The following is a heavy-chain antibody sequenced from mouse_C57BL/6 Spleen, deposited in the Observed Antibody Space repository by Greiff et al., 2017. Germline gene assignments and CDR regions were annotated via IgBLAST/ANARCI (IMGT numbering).Heavy chain of an antibody. J-gene: IGHJ4*01. CDR2: IYPSDSET. V-gene: IGHV1-61*01. Sequence: VQLQQPGAELVRPGSSVKLSCKASGYTFTSYWMDWVKQRPGQGLEWIGNIYPSDSETHYNQKFKDKATLTVDKSSSTAYMQLSSLTSDDSAVYYCARGGGAMDYWGQGTSVTVSS. CDR1: GYTFTSYW. CDR3: ARGGGAMDY.